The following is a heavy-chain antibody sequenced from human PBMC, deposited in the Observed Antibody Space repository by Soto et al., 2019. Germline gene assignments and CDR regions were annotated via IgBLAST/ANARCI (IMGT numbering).Heavy chain of an antibody. CDR2: IYYSGST. CDR3: ARVDYGSGSCFDY. CDR1: GGSISSGGYY. Sequence: SETLSLTCTVSGGSISSGGYYWSWIRQHPGKGLEWIGYIYYSGSTYYNPSLKSRVTISVDTSKNQFSLKLSSVTAADTAVYYCARVDYGSGSCFDYWGQGTLVTVSS. D-gene: IGHD3-10*01. J-gene: IGHJ4*02. V-gene: IGHV4-31*03.